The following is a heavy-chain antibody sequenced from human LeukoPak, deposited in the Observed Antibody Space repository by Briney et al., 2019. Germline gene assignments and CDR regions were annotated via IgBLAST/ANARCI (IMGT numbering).Heavy chain of an antibody. Sequence: SETLSLTCTVSGGSMSNYYWSWIRQPAGKGLEWIGRIHTSGTTYYNPSLKSRVTMSVDTSKNQFSLRLTSVTAADTAVYYCARGDYYDGGGRNWFDPWGQGTLVTVSS. CDR3: ARGDYYDGGGRNWFDP. V-gene: IGHV4-4*07. CDR1: GGSMSNYY. J-gene: IGHJ5*02. CDR2: IHTSGTT. D-gene: IGHD3-16*01.